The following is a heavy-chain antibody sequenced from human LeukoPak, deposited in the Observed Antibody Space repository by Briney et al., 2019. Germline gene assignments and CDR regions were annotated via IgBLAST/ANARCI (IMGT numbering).Heavy chain of an antibody. J-gene: IGHJ4*02. CDR3: ATRRDGYNYYFDY. CDR2: ISGSGGST. D-gene: IGHD5-24*01. V-gene: IGHV3-23*01. Sequence: GGSLRLSCAASGVSFTSYAISWVRRAPGKGLEWVPAISGSGGSTYYADSVKGRFTISRDNSKNTLYLQMNSLRAEDTAVYYCATRRDGYNYYFDYWGQGTLVTVSS. CDR1: GVSFTSYA.